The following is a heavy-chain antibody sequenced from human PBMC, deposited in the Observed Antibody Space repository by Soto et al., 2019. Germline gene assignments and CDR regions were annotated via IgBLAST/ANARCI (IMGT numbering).Heavy chain of an antibody. CDR2: IYYSGST. D-gene: IGHD4-17*01. V-gene: IGHV4-59*08. J-gene: IGHJ6*03. Sequence: PSETLSLTCTVSGGSISSYYWSWIRQPPGKGLEWIGYIYYSGSTNYNPSLKSRVTISVDTSKNQFSLKLSSVTAADTAVYYCARVRRGCGDYVRDGYYYYMDVWGKGTTVTVSS. CDR1: GGSISSYY. CDR3: ARVRRGCGDYVRDGYYYYMDV.